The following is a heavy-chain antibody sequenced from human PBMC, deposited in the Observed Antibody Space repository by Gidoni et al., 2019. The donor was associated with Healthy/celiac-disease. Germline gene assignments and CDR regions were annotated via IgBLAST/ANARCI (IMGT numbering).Heavy chain of an antibody. V-gene: IGHV3-21*01. CDR1: GLTFSTYS. CDR2: ISSSSSYI. D-gene: IGHD4-4*01. CDR3: ARAFSRQELLFLGY. Sequence: EVQLVESGGGLVKPGGSQSLSCAASGLTFSTYSMNWVRQAPGKGLEWVSSISSSSSYIYYADSVKGRFTISRDNAKNSLYLQMNSLRAEDTAVYYCARAFSRQELLFLGYWGQGTLVTVSS. J-gene: IGHJ4*02.